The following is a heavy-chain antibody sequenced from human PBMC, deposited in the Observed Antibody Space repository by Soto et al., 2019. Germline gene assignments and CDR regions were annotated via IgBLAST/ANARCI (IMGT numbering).Heavy chain of an antibody. D-gene: IGHD3-10*01. J-gene: IGHJ6*02. CDR2: INNSGST. CDR3: ARGLPYYGSGSYSRGMDV. Sequence: QVQLQQWGAGLLKPSETLSLTCAVYGGSFSGYYWSWIRQPPGKGLEWIGEINNSGSTNYNPSLKSRVTISVDTSKNQFALKLSSVTAADTAVYYCARGLPYYGSGSYSRGMDVWGQGTTVTVSS. CDR1: GGSFSGYY. V-gene: IGHV4-34*01.